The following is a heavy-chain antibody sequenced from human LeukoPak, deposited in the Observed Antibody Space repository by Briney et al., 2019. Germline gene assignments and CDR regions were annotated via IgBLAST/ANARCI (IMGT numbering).Heavy chain of an antibody. D-gene: IGHD4-17*01. V-gene: IGHV1-46*01. CDR1: GYTFTSYY. J-gene: IGHJ4*02. CDR3: ARVGPIGATVTNFFDY. CDR2: TNPSGGST. Sequence: ASVKVSCKASGYTFTSYYIHWVRQAPAQGLEWMGITNPSGGSTSYAQKFEGRVTMTRDMSTSTVYMELSSLRSEDTAVYYCARVGPIGATVTNFFDYWGQGTLVTVSS.